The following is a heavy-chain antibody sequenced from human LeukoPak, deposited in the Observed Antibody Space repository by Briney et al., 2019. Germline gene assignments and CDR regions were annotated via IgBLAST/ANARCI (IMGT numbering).Heavy chain of an antibody. J-gene: IGHJ5*02. Sequence: SETLSLTCTVSGGSISSGSYSWSWIRQPAGKGLEWIGRIYTSGSSNYNPSLKSRVTISVDTSKNQFSLKLSSVTAADTAVYYCARLIVVVPAAAFDPWGQGTLVTVSS. CDR1: GGSISSGSYS. V-gene: IGHV4-61*02. CDR2: IYTSGSS. CDR3: ARLIVVVPAAAFDP. D-gene: IGHD2-2*01.